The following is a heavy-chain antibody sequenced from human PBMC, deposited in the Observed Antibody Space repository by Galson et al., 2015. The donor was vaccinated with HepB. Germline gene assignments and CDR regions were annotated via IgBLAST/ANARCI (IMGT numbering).Heavy chain of an antibody. CDR2: IWYDGSNK. D-gene: IGHD6-6*01. Sequence: SLRLSCAASGFTFSSYGMHWVRQAPGKGLEWVAVIWYDGSNKYYADSVKGRFTISRDNSKNTLYLQMNSLRAEDTAVYYCAKGPEEYSTHFDYWGQGTLVTVSS. J-gene: IGHJ4*02. V-gene: IGHV3-33*06. CDR1: GFTFSSYG. CDR3: AKGPEEYSTHFDY.